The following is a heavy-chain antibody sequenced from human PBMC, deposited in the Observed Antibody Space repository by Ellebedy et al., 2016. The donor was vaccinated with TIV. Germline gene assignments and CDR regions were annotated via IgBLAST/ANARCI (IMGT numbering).Heavy chain of an antibody. Sequence: GESLKISCAASGFTFSSFSMTWVRQAPGKGLEWVSSISYYSSYIYYADSVKGRFTISRDDAKNSLYLQMNSLGVEDTALYYCARSLGIGPYGMDVWGQGTTVTVSS. CDR2: ISYYSSYI. CDR3: ARSLGIGPYGMDV. J-gene: IGHJ6*02. CDR1: GFTFSSFS. D-gene: IGHD3-16*01. V-gene: IGHV3-21*01.